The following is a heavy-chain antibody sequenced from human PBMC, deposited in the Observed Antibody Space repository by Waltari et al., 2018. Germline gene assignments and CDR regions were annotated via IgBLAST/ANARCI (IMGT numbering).Heavy chain of an antibody. V-gene: IGHV4-4*07. Sequence: QVQLQESGPGLVRPSETLSLTCTVSCGSINRSSWCWIRQPAGKGLEWIGRIYSTGSTNYNPSLSSRVTMSVDTSNNQFSLKLNSVTAADTAVYYCARGGSSSWYLSYYYYGMDLWGQGTTVTVSS. J-gene: IGHJ6*02. CDR3: ARGGSSSWYLSYYYYGMDL. D-gene: IGHD6-13*01. CDR1: CGSINRSS. CDR2: IYSTGST.